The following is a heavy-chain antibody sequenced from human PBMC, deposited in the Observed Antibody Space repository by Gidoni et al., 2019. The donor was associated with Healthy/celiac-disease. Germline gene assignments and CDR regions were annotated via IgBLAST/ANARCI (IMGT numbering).Heavy chain of an antibody. CDR2: INHSGST. D-gene: IGHD3-10*01. J-gene: IGHJ5*02. CDR1: GGSFSGYY. CDR3: ARAGVNRFRELSRGWFDP. V-gene: IGHV4-34*01. Sequence: QVQLQQWGAGLLKPSETLSLHCAVDGGSFSGYYWSWIRQPPGKGLEWIGEINHSGSTNSNPSLKSRVTISVDTSKNQFSLKLSSVTAADTAVYYCARAGVNRFRELSRGWFDPWGQGTLVTVSS.